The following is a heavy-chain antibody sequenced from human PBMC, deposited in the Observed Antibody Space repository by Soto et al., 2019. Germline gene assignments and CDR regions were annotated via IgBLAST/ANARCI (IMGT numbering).Heavy chain of an antibody. Sequence: GESMKVSCKGAGYRFIGYWSGWVRQMTGKGLEWMGIIYPGDSDTRYSPSFQGQVTISADKSISTAYLQWSSLKASDTAMYYCARHENSGYAPDDVFDIWGKGKMVTVS. CDR2: IYPGDSDT. V-gene: IGHV5-51*01. CDR1: GYRFIGYW. J-gene: IGHJ3*02. D-gene: IGHD5-12*01. CDR3: ARHENSGYAPDDVFDI.